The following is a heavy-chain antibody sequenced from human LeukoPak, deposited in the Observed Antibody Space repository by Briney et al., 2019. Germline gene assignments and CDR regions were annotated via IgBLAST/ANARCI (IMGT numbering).Heavy chain of an antibody. D-gene: IGHD4-11*01. CDR2: IWYDGTNT. V-gene: IGHV3-33*01. J-gene: IGHJ4*02. CDR1: GFTFNNYG. Sequence: GGSLRLSCAASGFTFNNYGMPWVRQAPGKGLEWVAVIWYDGTNTYYADSVKGRFTISRDNSKNTLYLQMNSLRAEDTAVYYCARKPLSYSDYEVDYWGQGTLVTVSS. CDR3: ARKPLSYSDYEVDY.